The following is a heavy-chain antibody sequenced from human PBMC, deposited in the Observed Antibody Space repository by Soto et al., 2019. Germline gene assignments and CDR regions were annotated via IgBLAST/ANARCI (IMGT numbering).Heavy chain of an antibody. V-gene: IGHV1-58*01. CDR3: AARTLRTNIVAGY. CDR2: IVVGSGKT. Sequence: SVKVSCKASGFTFTSSAVQWVRQARGQRLEWIGWIVVGSGKTNYAQKFQERVTITRDMSTSTAYMELSSLRSEDTAVYYCAARTLRTNIVAGYWGQGTLVTVSS. D-gene: IGHD5-12*01. CDR1: GFTFTSSA. J-gene: IGHJ4*02.